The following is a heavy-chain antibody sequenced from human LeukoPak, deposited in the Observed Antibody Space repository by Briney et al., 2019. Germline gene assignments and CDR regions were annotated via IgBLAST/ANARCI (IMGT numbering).Heavy chain of an antibody. CDR3: ARDKVTY. V-gene: IGHV3-7*01. J-gene: IGHJ4*02. Sequence: PGRSLRLSCAASGFTFSNYYMSWVRQAPGKGLEWVAHINKDGSEKYYVDSVKGRFTISRDNAKNSLYLQMNSLRVEDTAVYYCARDKVTYWGRGTLVTVSS. CDR1: GFTFSNYY. CDR2: INKDGSEK.